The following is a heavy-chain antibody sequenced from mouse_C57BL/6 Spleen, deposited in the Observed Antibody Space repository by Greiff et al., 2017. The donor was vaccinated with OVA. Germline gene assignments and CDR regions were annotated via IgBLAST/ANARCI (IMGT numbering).Heavy chain of an antibody. D-gene: IGHD1-1*01. CDR3: GLCYGSSPGYFDV. CDR1: GYTFTNYW. V-gene: IGHV1-63*01. Sequence: QVQLQQSGAELVRPGTSVKMSCKASGYTFTNYWIGWAKQRPGHGLEWIGDIYPGGGYTNYNEKFKGKATLTADKSSSTAYMQFSSLTSEDSAIYYCGLCYGSSPGYFDVWGTGTTVTVSS. J-gene: IGHJ1*03. CDR2: IYPGGGYT.